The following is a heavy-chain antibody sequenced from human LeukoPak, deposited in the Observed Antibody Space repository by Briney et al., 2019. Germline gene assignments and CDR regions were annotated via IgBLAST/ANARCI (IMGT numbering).Heavy chain of an antibody. CDR3: ASEDIVVVPAAIRGYAFDI. V-gene: IGHV1-18*01. J-gene: IGHJ3*02. CDR1: GYTFTSYG. Sequence: GASVKVSCKASGYTFTSYGISWVRQAPGQGLEWIGWISAYNGNTNYAQKLQGRVTMTTDTSTSIAYMELRSLRSEDTAVYYCASEDIVVVPAAIRGYAFDIWGQGTMVTVSS. CDR2: ISAYNGNT. D-gene: IGHD2-2*02.